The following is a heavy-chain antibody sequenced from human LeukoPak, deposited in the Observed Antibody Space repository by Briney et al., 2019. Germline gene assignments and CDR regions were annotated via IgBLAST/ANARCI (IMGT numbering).Heavy chain of an antibody. CDR2: ISYDGSNK. Sequence: GRSLRLSCAASGFTFSSYGMHWVRQAPGKGLEWVAVISYDGSNKYYADSVKGRFTISRDNSKNTLYLQMNSLRAEDTAVYYCAKGIWFGELLPFDYWGQGTLVTVSS. CDR3: AKGIWFGELLPFDY. J-gene: IGHJ4*02. CDR1: GFTFSSYG. V-gene: IGHV3-30*18. D-gene: IGHD3-10*01.